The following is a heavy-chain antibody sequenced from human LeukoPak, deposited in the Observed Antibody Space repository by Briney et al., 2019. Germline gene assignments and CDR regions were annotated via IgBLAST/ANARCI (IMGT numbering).Heavy chain of an antibody. D-gene: IGHD3-10*01. Sequence: GGSLRLSCAASGFAFSSYAMSWVRQAPGKGLEWVSGISGSGGSTYYADSVKGRFTISRDNSKNTLYLQMNSLRAEDTAVYYCAKSRGSGLFDYWGQGTLVTVAS. J-gene: IGHJ4*02. CDR3: AKSRGSGLFDY. V-gene: IGHV3-23*01. CDR1: GFAFSSYA. CDR2: ISGSGGST.